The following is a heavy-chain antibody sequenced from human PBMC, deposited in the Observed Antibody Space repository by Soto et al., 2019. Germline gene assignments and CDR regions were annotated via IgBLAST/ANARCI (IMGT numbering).Heavy chain of an antibody. CDR2: IYSGGST. CDR3: ARDPWAADY. V-gene: IGHV3-66*01. CDR1: GFTVSTKY. D-gene: IGHD3-16*01. Sequence: GGSLRLSCAASGFTVSTKYMSWFRQAPGKGLEWVSVIYSGGSTFYADSVRGRFTISRGNSKNTVNLQMNSLRAEDTAVYYCARDPWAADYWGQGTLVTVSS. J-gene: IGHJ4*02.